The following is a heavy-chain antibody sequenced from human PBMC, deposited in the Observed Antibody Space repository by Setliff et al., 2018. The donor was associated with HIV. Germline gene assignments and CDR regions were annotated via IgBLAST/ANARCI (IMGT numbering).Heavy chain of an antibody. D-gene: IGHD1-26*01. V-gene: IGHV1-69*13. J-gene: IGHJ4*02. CDR1: GDIFVHHA. CDR2: IIPFFGTA. CDR3: ASGSHGEGATDY. Sequence: GASVKVSCKTTGDIFVHHAVSWVRQAPGQGLEWMGGIIPFFGTALYAPKFQGRITITANESTSTAFLELSSLKSEDTAVYYCASGSHGEGATDYWGLGTLVTVSS.